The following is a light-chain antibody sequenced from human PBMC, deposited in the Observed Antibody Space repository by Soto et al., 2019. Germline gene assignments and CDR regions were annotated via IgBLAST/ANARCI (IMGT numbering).Light chain of an antibody. CDR1: QRVNSSY. CDR2: GAS. V-gene: IGKV3-20*01. Sequence: EIALTQSPDTLYLSQGEGATLSCRASQRVNSSYLAWYQQKPGQAPRLLISGASDRATGVQARVSGSGSGTDFTLSIRRLEPEDFAVYYCHQYVNSPVSFGQGTKRQIK. CDR3: HQYVNSPVS. J-gene: IGKJ2*01.